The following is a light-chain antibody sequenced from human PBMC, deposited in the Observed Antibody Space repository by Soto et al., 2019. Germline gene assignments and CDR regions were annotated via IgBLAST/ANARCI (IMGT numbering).Light chain of an antibody. V-gene: IGKV3-20*01. Sequence: EKVLTQSPGILSLSPGERATLSCRASQSVSSNTLAWYQQKPGQAPRLLIYGASSRATGIPDRFSGSASGTDFAPTISRLEPEESAVYYCQEYGTSRTFGQGTKVEIK. CDR2: GAS. CDR1: QSVSSNT. J-gene: IGKJ1*01. CDR3: QEYGTSRT.